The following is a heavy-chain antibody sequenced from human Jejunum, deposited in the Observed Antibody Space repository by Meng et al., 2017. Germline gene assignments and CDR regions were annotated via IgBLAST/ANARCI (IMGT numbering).Heavy chain of an antibody. J-gene: IGHJ5*02. CDR1: GFSLRTRTVG. D-gene: IGHD6-25*01. CDR3: AHRIAYSSDYNVGWFDP. CDR2: IYWDDDK. V-gene: IGHV2-5*02. Sequence: QNPLKESGPNQVKPTETLTLTCTFSGFSLRTRTVGVGWLRQPPGKALECLALIYWDDDKRYNPSLKNRLSITKDTSENQVVLTMTNMDPADTATYYCAHRIAYSSDYNVGWFDPWGPGFLVTVSS.